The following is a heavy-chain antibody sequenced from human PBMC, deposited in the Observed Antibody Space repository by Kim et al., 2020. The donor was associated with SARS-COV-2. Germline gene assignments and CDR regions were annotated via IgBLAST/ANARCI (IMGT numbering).Heavy chain of an antibody. D-gene: IGHD4-17*01. J-gene: IGHJ6*02. V-gene: IGHV3-23*01. CDR1: GFTFSSYA. Sequence: GGSLRLSCAASGFTFSSYAMSWVRQAPGKGLEWVSAISGSGGSTYYADSVKGRFTISRDNSKNTLYLQMNSLRAEDTAVYYCAKGRSVIHPTVTSPGYYGMDVWGQGTTVTVSS. CDR3: AKGRSVIHPTVTSPGYYGMDV. CDR2: ISGSGGST.